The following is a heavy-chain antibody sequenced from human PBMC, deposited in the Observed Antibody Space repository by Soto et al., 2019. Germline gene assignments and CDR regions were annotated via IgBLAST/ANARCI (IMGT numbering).Heavy chain of an antibody. CDR2: IDNDGSTT. V-gene: IGHV3-74*01. J-gene: IGHJ6*04. CDR3: ARDRLVYEGGVGPNYPYGLDF. Sequence: VQLVESGGGLVQPGGSLRLSCAVSGFTFTVYSMHWVRQAPGKGLVWVARIDNDGSTTSYADSVKGRFTISRDNAKRTLFLQMYSLRAEDTAFYYCARDRLVYEGGVGPNYPYGLDFWGGGPRSPSPQ. CDR1: GFTFTVYS. D-gene: IGHD6-6*01.